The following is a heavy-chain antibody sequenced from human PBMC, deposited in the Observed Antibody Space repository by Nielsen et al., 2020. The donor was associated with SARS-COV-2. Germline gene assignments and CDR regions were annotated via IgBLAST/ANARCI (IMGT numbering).Heavy chain of an antibody. V-gene: IGHV3-9*01. CDR1: GFTFDDYA. CDR2: ISWSSGSI. J-gene: IGHJ6*02. CDR3: ARDLDYYYYGMDV. Sequence: GGSLRLSCAASGFTFDDYAMHWVRQAPGKGLEWVSGISWSSGSIGYADSVKGRFTISRDNAKNSLYLQMNSLRAEDTALYYCARDLDYYYYGMDVWGQGTTVTVSS.